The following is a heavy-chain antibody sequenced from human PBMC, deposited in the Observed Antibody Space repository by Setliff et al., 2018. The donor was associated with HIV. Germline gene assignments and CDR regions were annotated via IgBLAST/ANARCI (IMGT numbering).Heavy chain of an antibody. J-gene: IGHJ6*03. CDR1: GGSIRSSNW. V-gene: IGHV4-4*02. CDR3: ASSYGSGSYYENYYYYYYMDV. CDR2: IYHSGSA. Sequence: SLTCGVSGGSIRSSNWWSWVRQPPGKGLEWIGEIYHSGSANYNPSLKSRVTISVDTSKNQFSLKLSSVTAADTAVYYCASSYGSGSYYENYYYYYYMDVWGKGTTVTVSS. D-gene: IGHD3-10*01.